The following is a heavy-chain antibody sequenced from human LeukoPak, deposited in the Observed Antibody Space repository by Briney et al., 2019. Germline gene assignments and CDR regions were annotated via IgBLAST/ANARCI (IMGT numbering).Heavy chain of an antibody. V-gene: IGHV3-7*01. CDR2: INQDGSDK. J-gene: IGHJ5*01. Sequence: GGSLRLSCAASGFTFSSYWMSWVRQAPGKGLEWVANINQDGSDKNYVDSVKGRFTISRDNAKNSLYLQMNSLRAEDTAVYYCARGRGYCSSTSCLNWFDSWGQGTLVTVSS. CDR3: ARGRGYCSSTSCLNWFDS. D-gene: IGHD2-2*01. CDR1: GFTFSSYW.